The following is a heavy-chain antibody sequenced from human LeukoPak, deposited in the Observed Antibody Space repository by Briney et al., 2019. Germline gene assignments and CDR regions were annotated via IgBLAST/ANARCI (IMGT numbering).Heavy chain of an antibody. CDR1: GYTFTSYD. CDR2: MNPNSGNT. J-gene: IGHJ6*03. Sequence: GASVKVSCKASGYTFTSYDINWVRQATGQGLEWMGWMNPNSGNTGYAQKLQGRVTMTTDTSTSTAYMELRSLRSDDTAVYYCARDLGRRYFDWLVVGFSYYYMDVWGKGTTVTVSS. V-gene: IGHV1-8*01. D-gene: IGHD3-9*01. CDR3: ARDLGRRYFDWLVVGFSYYYMDV.